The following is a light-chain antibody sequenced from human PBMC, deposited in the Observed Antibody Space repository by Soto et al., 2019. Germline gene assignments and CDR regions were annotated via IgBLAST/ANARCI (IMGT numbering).Light chain of an antibody. Sequence: EIVMTQSPATLSLSPGERATLSCRASQTIDNTLAWYQRKPGQAPRLLIYDASTRATGVPARSSGSGSETDFTLTISRLEPEDFALYYCQQYGSSPITFGQGTRLEIK. J-gene: IGKJ5*01. V-gene: IGKV3-20*01. CDR2: DAS. CDR1: QTIDNT. CDR3: QQYGSSPIT.